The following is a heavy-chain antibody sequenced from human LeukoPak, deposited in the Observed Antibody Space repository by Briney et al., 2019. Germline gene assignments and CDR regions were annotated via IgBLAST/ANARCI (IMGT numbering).Heavy chain of an antibody. CDR3: AKGRYYDSSGSFYFDY. CDR1: GFTFSSYA. V-gene: IGHV3-23*01. J-gene: IGHJ4*02. D-gene: IGHD3-22*01. CDR2: ISGSGDNT. Sequence: GGSLRLSCAASGFTFSSYAMSWVRQAPGKGLEWVSGISGSGDNTYYADSVKGRFTISRDNSKNTLYVQVNSLGTEDTAAYYCAKGRYYDSSGSFYFDYWGQGTLVTVSS.